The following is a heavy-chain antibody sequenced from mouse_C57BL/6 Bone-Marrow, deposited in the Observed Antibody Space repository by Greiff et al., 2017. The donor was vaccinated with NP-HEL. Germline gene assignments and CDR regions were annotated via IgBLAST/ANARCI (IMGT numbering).Heavy chain of an antibody. CDR3: ARDYDGYFSYYFDY. D-gene: IGHD2-3*01. Sequence: QQSCKASGYTFTSYWMHWVKQRPGRGLEWIGRIDPNSGGTKYNEKFKSKATLTVDKPSSTAYMQLSSLTSEDSAVYYCARDYDGYFSYYFDYWGQGTTLTVSS. CDR1: GYTFTSYW. J-gene: IGHJ2*01. V-gene: IGHV1-72*01. CDR2: IDPNSGGT.